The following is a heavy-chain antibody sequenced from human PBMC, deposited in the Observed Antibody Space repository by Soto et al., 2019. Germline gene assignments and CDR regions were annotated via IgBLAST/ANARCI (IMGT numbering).Heavy chain of an antibody. CDR2: TNHSGST. V-gene: IGHV4-30-2*01. CDR3: ARDQNGSGNYYTRYFDY. CDR1: GDTISTGGYT. J-gene: IGHJ4*02. Sequence: SETLSLTCDVSGDTISTGGYTWAWIRQPPGKGLEWIGQTNHSGSTNYNPSLKSRITISVDKSKNQFSLNLSSVTAADTAVYYCARDQNGSGNYYTRYFDYWGQGTLVTVSS. D-gene: IGHD3-10*01.